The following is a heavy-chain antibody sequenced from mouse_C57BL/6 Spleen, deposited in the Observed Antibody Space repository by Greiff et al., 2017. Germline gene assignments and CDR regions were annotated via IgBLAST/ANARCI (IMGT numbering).Heavy chain of an antibody. J-gene: IGHJ2*01. CDR3: ARKIDGYPFDY. D-gene: IGHD2-3*01. Sequence: QVQLKQSGAELARPGASVKMSCKASGYTFTSYTMHWVKQRPGQGLEWIGYINPSSGYTKYNHKFKDKATLTADKSSSTAYMQLSSLTSEDSAVYYCARKIDGYPFDYWGQGTTLTVSS. CDR1: GYTFTSYT. V-gene: IGHV1-4*01. CDR2: INPSSGYT.